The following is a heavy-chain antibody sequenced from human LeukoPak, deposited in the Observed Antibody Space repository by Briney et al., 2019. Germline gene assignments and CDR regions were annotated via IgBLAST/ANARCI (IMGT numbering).Heavy chain of an antibody. CDR3: ARRRVYAIRLGMDV. J-gene: IGHJ6*02. Sequence: PSETLSLTCAVYGGSFSGYYWSWIRQPPGKGLEWIGEINHSGSTNYNPSLKSRVTISVDTSKNQFSLKLSSVTAADTAVYYCARRRVYAIRLGMDVWGQGTTVTVSS. V-gene: IGHV4-34*01. D-gene: IGHD2-8*01. CDR1: GGSFSGYY. CDR2: INHSGST.